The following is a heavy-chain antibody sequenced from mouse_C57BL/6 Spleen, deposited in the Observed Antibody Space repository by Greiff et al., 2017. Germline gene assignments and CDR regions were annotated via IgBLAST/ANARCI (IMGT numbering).Heavy chain of an antibody. V-gene: IGHV1-22*01. CDR1: GYTFTDYN. Sequence: EVQLQQSGPELVKPGASVKMSCKASGYTFTDYNMHWVKQSHGKSLEWIGYINPNNGGTSYNQKFKGKATLTVNKSSSTAYMELRSLTSEDSAVYYCARSPSTTCYAMDYWGQGTSVTVSS. CDR3: ARSPSTTCYAMDY. J-gene: IGHJ4*01. D-gene: IGHD1-1*01. CDR2: INPNNGGT.